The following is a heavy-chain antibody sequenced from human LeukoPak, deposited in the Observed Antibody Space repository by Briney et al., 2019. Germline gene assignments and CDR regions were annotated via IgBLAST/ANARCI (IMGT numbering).Heavy chain of an antibody. D-gene: IGHD1-26*01. CDR3: ARDSGSYYDY. Sequence: GGSLRLSCAASGFTFSDYYMSWIRQAPGKGLEGISHISSSSSYTNYSDSVKGRFTISRDNAKNSLHLQMSSLRAEDTAVYYCARDSGSYYDYWGQGTLVTVSS. CDR1: GFTFSDYY. V-gene: IGHV3-11*05. J-gene: IGHJ4*02. CDR2: ISSSSSYT.